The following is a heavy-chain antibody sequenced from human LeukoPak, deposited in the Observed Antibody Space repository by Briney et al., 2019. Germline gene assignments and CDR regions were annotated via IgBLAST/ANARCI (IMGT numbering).Heavy chain of an antibody. CDR1: GDSFTSYW. J-gene: IGHJ2*01. Sequence: GESLKISCKGSGDSFTSYWIGWVRQMPGKGLEWMGIIYPGDSDTRYSPSFQGQVTISADKSISTAYLQWSSLKASDTAMYYCARQEGLVVPPHWYFDLWGRGTLVTVSS. D-gene: IGHD2-15*01. V-gene: IGHV5-51*01. CDR3: ARQEGLVVPPHWYFDL. CDR2: IYPGDSDT.